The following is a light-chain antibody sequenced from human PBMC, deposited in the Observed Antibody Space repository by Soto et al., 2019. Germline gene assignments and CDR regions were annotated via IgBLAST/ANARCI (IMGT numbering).Light chain of an antibody. CDR2: GSS. J-gene: IGKJ1*01. V-gene: IGKV1-17*01. CDR3: LQHNVFPRT. CDR1: QAIRND. Sequence: DIQMTQSPSSLSASVGDRVTITCWASQAIRNDLAWYQQKPGRAPKRLIYGSSSLQSGVPSRFSGRGSGTEFTLTISSLQPEDFATYYCLQHNVFPRTFGQGTKVDIK.